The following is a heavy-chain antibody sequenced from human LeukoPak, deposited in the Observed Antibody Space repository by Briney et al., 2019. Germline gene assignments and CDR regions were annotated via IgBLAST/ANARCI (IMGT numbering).Heavy chain of an antibody. V-gene: IGHV3-48*01. Sequence: GGSLRLSCAASGFTFSSYTMHWVRQAPGKGLEWVSYISSSGSTIYYADSVKGRFTISRDNSKNTLYLQMNSLRAEDTAVYYCAKERDDYGDYEPLDYWGQGTLATVSS. D-gene: IGHD4-17*01. CDR2: ISSSGSTI. J-gene: IGHJ4*02. CDR1: GFTFSSYT. CDR3: AKERDDYGDYEPLDY.